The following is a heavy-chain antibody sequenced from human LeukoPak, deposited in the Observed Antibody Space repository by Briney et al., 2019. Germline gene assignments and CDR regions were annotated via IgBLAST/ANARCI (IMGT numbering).Heavy chain of an antibody. CDR1: GGSISSYY. D-gene: IGHD3-16*02. Sequence: SETLSLTCTVSGGSISSYYWSWIRKPPGKGLEWIGYIYYSGSTNYNPSLKSRVTISVDTSKNQFSLKLSSVTAADTAVYYCARGLRDYVWGSYRPFDYWGQGTLVTVSS. V-gene: IGHV4-59*01. CDR2: IYYSGST. CDR3: ARGLRDYVWGSYRPFDY. J-gene: IGHJ4*02.